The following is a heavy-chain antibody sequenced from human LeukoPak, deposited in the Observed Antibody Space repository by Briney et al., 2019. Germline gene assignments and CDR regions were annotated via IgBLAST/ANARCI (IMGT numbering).Heavy chain of an antibody. CDR3: ARSPSGDYGGYFDY. J-gene: IGHJ4*02. V-gene: IGHV4-59*12. CDR1: GGSISNYY. CDR2: INYNGRT. D-gene: IGHD4-17*01. Sequence: SETLSLTCIVSGGSISNYYWSWVRQPPGKGLEWIGYINYNGRTNYNPSLESRVSISLDKTKKEVSLRLDSVTAADTAVYYCARSPSGDYGGYFDYWGLGALVTVSS.